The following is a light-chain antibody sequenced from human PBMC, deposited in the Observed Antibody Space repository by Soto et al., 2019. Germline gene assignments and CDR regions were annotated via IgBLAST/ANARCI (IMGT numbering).Light chain of an antibody. CDR3: ASLTTTNFV. Sequence: QSVRTQPASVSVSPGQSITISCTGTSSDVGAYNLVSWYQHLPDKAPKLIISEVTNRPSGVSDRFSGSKSGNTASLTISGLQAEDEADYYCASLTTTNFVFGSGTKVTVL. CDR2: EVT. V-gene: IGLV2-14*01. CDR1: SSDVGAYNL. J-gene: IGLJ1*01.